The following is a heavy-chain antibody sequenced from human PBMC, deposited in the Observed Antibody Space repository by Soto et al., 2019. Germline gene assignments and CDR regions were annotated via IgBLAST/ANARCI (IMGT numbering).Heavy chain of an antibody. CDR3: AHKRIAVAMDAFDI. CDR2: IYWDDDK. D-gene: IGHD6-19*01. CDR1: GFSLSTSGVG. V-gene: IGHV2-5*02. Sequence: QITLKESGPTLVKPTQTLTLTCTFSGFSLSTSGVGVGWIRQPPGKALEWLALIYWDDDKRYSPSLKSRLTITKDTSKNQVVLTMTNMDPVDTATYYCAHKRIAVAMDAFDIWGQGTMVTVSS. J-gene: IGHJ3*02.